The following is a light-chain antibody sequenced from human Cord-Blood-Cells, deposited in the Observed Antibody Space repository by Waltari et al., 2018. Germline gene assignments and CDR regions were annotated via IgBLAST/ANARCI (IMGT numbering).Light chain of an antibody. CDR3: SSYTSSSTWV. J-gene: IGLJ3*02. CDR2: DVS. V-gene: IGLV2-14*01. CDR1: SSDVGGYNY. Sequence: QSALTQSASVSGSPGQSITISCTGTSSDVGGYNYVSWYQQHPGKAPKLMIYDVSKRPSGVFNRFSCSKSGNTAFLTISWLQAEDEADYYCSSYTSSSTWVFGGGTKLTVL.